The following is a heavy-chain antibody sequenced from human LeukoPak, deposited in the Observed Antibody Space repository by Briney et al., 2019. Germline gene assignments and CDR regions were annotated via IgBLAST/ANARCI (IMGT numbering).Heavy chain of an antibody. CDR3: ATTWAASGAQYFQH. D-gene: IGHD2-15*01. V-gene: IGHV4-59*01. CDR1: GGSMRSYY. Sequence: KPSESLSLTCTVSGGSMRSYYWSWIRQPPGKGLEWVGYIYYSGGTNKNSSLKRGVSISVDTSKNQFSLNLRSVTAADTAVYYCATTWAASGAQYFQHWGQGTLVTVSS. J-gene: IGHJ1*01. CDR2: IYYSGGT.